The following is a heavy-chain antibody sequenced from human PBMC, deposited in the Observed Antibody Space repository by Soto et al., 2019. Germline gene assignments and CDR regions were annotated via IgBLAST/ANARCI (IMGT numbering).Heavy chain of an antibody. CDR2: ISSSSSTI. Sequence: EVQLVESGGGLVQPGGSLRLSCAASGFTFSSYSMNWVRQAPGKGLEWVSYISSSSSTIYYADSVKGRFTISRDNGKNSLYLQMNSLRAEDTAVYYCAREENLESLPYMGAGIHYYYYYYMDVWGKGTTVTVSS. V-gene: IGHV3-48*01. CDR3: AREENLESLPYMGAGIHYYYYYYMDV. J-gene: IGHJ6*03. D-gene: IGHD3-3*01. CDR1: GFTFSSYS.